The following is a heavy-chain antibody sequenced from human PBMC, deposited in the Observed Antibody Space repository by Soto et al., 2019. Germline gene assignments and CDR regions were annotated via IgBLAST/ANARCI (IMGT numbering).Heavy chain of an antibody. J-gene: IGHJ3*02. CDR3: ARELRIDYSGVGAFDI. CDR1: GYSFTGYY. V-gene: IGHV1-2*02. CDR2: INPKSGGT. Sequence: QVHLVQSWAEVKKPGASVKFSCKTSGYSFTGYYIHWVRQAPGQGLEWMGWINPKSGGTNYAQKFQGRVTMTRDTSISTVYMELSSLRSDDTAIYYCARELRIDYSGVGAFDIWGQGTMVTVSS. D-gene: IGHD3-10*01.